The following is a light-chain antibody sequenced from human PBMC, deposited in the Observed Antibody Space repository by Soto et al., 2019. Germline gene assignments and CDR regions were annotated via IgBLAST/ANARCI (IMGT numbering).Light chain of an antibody. V-gene: IGLV2-8*01. J-gene: IGLJ1*01. CDR1: SSDVGGYNY. CDR2: EVS. CDR3: SSYAGSNSFV. Sequence: QSALTQPPSASGSPGQSVTISCTGTSSDVGGYNYVSWYQQHPGKAPKLIIYEVSQRPSGVPDRFSDSKSGYTASLTVSGLQAEDEADYYCSSYAGSNSFVFGTGTKVTVL.